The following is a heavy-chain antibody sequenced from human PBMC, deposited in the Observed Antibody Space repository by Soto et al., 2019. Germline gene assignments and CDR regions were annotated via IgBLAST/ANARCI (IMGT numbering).Heavy chain of an antibody. CDR1: GGSFSGYY. Sequence: PSETLSLTCAVYGGSFSGYYWSWIRQPPGKGLEWIGEINHSGSTNYNPSLKSRVTISAGTSKNQFSLKLSSVTAADTAVYYCARVKFGPLFIVVRTAKRAFAISGQGTMVTGSS. CDR2: INHSGST. J-gene: IGHJ3*02. V-gene: IGHV4-34*01. D-gene: IGHD2-21*02. CDR3: ARVKFGPLFIVVRTAKRAFAI.